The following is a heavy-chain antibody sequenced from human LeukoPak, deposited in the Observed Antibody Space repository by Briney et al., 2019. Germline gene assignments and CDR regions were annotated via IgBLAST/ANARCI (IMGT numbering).Heavy chain of an antibody. CDR2: IKQDGSEK. CDR3: ARDRTTVVTPQGPNWFDP. V-gene: IGHV3-7*01. Sequence: GGSLRLSCAASGFTFSSYWMSWVRQAPGKGLEWVANIKQDGSEKYYVDSVKGRFTISRDNAKNSLYLQMNSLRAEDTAVYYCARDRTTVVTPQGPNWFDPWGQGTLVTVSS. J-gene: IGHJ5*02. D-gene: IGHD4-23*01. CDR1: GFTFSSYW.